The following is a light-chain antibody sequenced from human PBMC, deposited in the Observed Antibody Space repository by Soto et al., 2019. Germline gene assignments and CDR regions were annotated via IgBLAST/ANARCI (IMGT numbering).Light chain of an antibody. CDR1: QSISTW. CDR2: DAS. Sequence: DIQMTQSPSTLSASVGDRVTITCRAGQSISTWLAWYQQKPENAPKLLIFDASNLESGVTSRFSGSGSGTEFTLTIDSLQPDDFATYYCQQYNSDSRTFGQGAKVDIK. J-gene: IGKJ1*01. CDR3: QQYNSDSRT. V-gene: IGKV1-5*01.